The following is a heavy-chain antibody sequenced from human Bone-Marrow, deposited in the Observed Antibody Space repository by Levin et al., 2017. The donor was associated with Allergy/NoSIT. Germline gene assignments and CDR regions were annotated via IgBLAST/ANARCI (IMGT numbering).Heavy chain of an antibody. Sequence: GESLKISCAASGFTFSSYAMSWVRPAPGKGLEWVSAISGSGGSTYYADSVKGRFTISRDNSKNTLYLQMNSLRAEDTAVYYCAKYGRVVPAAMANNWFDPWGQGTLVTVSS. CDR2: ISGSGGST. V-gene: IGHV3-23*01. CDR3: AKYGRVVPAAMANNWFDP. CDR1: GFTFSSYA. J-gene: IGHJ5*02. D-gene: IGHD2-2*01.